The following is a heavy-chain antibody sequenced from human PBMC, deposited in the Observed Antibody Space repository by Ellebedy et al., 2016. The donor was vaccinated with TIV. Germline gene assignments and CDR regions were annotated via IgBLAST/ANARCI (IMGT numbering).Heavy chain of an antibody. Sequence: MPSETLSLTCTVSGGSINSYYWRWIRQPPGKGLEWLGYIYYSGSTNYNPSLKSRVTISVDTSKNQFSLKLGSVTAADTAVYYCERGYSSGWYNWFDPWGQGTLVTVSS. J-gene: IGHJ5*02. CDR3: ERGYSSGWYNWFDP. CDR2: IYYSGST. D-gene: IGHD6-19*01. CDR1: GGSINSYY. V-gene: IGHV4-59*01.